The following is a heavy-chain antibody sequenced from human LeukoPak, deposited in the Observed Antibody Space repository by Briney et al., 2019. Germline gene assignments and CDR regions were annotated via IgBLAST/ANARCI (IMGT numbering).Heavy chain of an antibody. Sequence: PGGSLRLSCAASGFTLSSYGMHWVRQAPGKGLEWVAFILYDGSNKYYADSVKGRFTISRDNSKNTLYLQMNSLRAEDTAVYYCAKDRFCSGGTCYPPNWFDPWGQGTLVTVSS. CDR1: GFTLSSYG. CDR3: AKDRFCSGGTCYPPNWFDP. J-gene: IGHJ5*02. V-gene: IGHV3-30*02. CDR2: ILYDGSNK. D-gene: IGHD2-15*01.